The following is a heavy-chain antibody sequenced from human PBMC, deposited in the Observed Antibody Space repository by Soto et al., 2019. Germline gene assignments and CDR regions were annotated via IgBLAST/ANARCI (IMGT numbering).Heavy chain of an antibody. Sequence: QVQLVESGGGVVQPGRSLRLSCAASGFTFSSYGMHWVRQAPGKGLEWVAVMSYDGSNKYYADSVKGRFTISRDNSKNTLYLQMNSLRAEDTAVYYCAGASSWYLLAFDYWGQGTLVTVSS. CDR3: AGASSWYLLAFDY. CDR2: MSYDGSNK. D-gene: IGHD6-13*01. V-gene: IGHV3-30*03. CDR1: GFTFSSYG. J-gene: IGHJ4*02.